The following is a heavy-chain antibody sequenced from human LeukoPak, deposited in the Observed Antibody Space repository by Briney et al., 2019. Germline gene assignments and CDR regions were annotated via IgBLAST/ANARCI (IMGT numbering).Heavy chain of an antibody. Sequence: GGSLRLSCAASGFTFSSYAMSWVRQAPGKGLEWVSAISGSGGSTYYADSVKGRFTISRDNSKNTLYLQMNSLRAEDTALYYCAKAVGGYSYGYWGQGTLLTVSS. J-gene: IGHJ4*02. D-gene: IGHD5-18*01. V-gene: IGHV3-23*01. CDR1: GFTFSSYA. CDR3: AKAVGGYSYGY. CDR2: ISGSGGST.